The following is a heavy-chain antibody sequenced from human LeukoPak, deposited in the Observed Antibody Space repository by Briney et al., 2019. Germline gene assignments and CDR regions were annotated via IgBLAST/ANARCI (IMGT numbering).Heavy chain of an antibody. Sequence: ASVKVSCKASGGTFSSYAISWVRQAPGQGLEWMGGIIPIFGTANYAQKFQGRVTITADESTSTAYMELSSLRYEDTAVYYCARSGYYYGSGSYYEWFDPWGQGTLVTVSS. CDR3: ARSGYYYGSGSYYEWFDP. CDR1: GGTFSSYA. D-gene: IGHD3-10*01. CDR2: IIPIFGTA. V-gene: IGHV1-69*13. J-gene: IGHJ5*02.